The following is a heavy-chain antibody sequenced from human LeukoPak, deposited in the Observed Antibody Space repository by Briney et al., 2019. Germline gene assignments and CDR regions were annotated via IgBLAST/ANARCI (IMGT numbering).Heavy chain of an antibody. V-gene: IGHV1-3*04. J-gene: IGHJ4*02. Sequence: ASVKVSCKACRYTFISYAMLWVRQAPGQRLEWMGWINTGNGNTKYSQKFQGRVTITRDTSASTAYMELSSLRSEDTAVYYCASAPYSNYIFDYWGQGTLVTVSS. CDR1: RYTFISYA. CDR2: INTGNGNT. CDR3: ASAPYSNYIFDY. D-gene: IGHD4-11*01.